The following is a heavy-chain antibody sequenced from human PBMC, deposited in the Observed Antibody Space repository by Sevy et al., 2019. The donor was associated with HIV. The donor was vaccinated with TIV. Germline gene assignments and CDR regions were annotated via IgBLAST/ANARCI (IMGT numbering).Heavy chain of an antibody. CDR1: GGSVSSGNSY. Sequence: SETLSLTCTVSGGSVSSGNSYWSWIRQPPGKGLEWIGYISYIGSTNYNPSLMSRVTVSVDTSKNQFSLNLRSVTAADTAVYYCARHGGIVDRAFDFWGRGTLVTVSS. D-gene: IGHD2-21*01. CDR3: ARHGGIVDRAFDF. CDR2: ISYIGST. V-gene: IGHV4-61*01. J-gene: IGHJ4*02.